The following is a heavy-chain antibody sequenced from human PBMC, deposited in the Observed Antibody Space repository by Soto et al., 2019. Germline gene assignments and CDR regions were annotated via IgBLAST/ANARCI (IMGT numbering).Heavy chain of an antibody. CDR3: ARGRYGDY. V-gene: IGHV1-18*01. D-gene: IGHD1-1*01. J-gene: IGHJ4*02. Sequence: QVHLVQSGAEVKKPGASVKVSCKGSGYTFTSYGITWVRQAPGQGLEWLGWISAHNGNTNYAQKLQGIVTVTRDPSTSTAYMELRSLRSDDTAVYYCARGRYGDYWGQGALVTVS. CDR1: GYTFTSYG. CDR2: ISAHNGNT.